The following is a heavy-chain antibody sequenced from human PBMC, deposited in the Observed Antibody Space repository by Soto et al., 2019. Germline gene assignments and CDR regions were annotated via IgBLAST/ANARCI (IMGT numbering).Heavy chain of an antibody. D-gene: IGHD3-10*01. CDR2: ISSSSSTI. CDR1: GFTFSSYS. V-gene: IGHV3-48*01. J-gene: IGHJ6*03. CDR3: ARVEYYGSGSYYGAVDYYYYMDV. Sequence: EVQLVESGGGLVQPGGSLRLSCAASGFTFSSYSMNWVRQAPGKGLEWVSYISSSSSTIYYADSVKGRFTISRDNAKNSLYLQINSLRAEDTAVYYCARVEYYGSGSYYGAVDYYYYMDVWGKGTTVTVSS.